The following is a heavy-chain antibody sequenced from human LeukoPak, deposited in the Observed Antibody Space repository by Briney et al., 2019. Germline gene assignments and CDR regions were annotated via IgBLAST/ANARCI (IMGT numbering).Heavy chain of an antibody. V-gene: IGHV1-2*02. J-gene: IGHJ1*01. CDR3: ARIGISARGTNFHH. Sequence: ASVKVSCKASGYTFTGYYMHWVRQAPGQGLEWMGWINPSSGGTNYAQNFQGRVTMTRDTSISTAYMELSRLRSDDTALYYCARIGISARGTNFHHWGQGTLVTVSS. CDR2: INPSSGGT. CDR1: GYTFTGYY. D-gene: IGHD6-13*01.